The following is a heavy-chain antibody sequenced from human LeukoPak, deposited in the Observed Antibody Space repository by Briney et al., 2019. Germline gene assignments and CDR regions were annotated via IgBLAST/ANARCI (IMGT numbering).Heavy chain of an antibody. Sequence: SETLSLTCAVSGGSFSGYYWSWIRQPPGKGLEWIGEINHSGSTNYNPSLKSRVTISVDTSKNQFSLKLSSVTAADTAVYYCARGIWWFGARTPPNYYYYGMDVWGQGTTVTVSS. J-gene: IGHJ6*02. D-gene: IGHD3-10*01. V-gene: IGHV4-34*01. CDR2: INHSGST. CDR1: GGSFSGYY. CDR3: ARGIWWFGARTPPNYYYYGMDV.